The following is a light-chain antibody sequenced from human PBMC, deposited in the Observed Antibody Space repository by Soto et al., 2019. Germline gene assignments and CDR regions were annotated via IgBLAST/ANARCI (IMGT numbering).Light chain of an antibody. CDR2: DVS. V-gene: IGLV2-11*01. Sequence: QTVLTQPASVSGSPGQSITISCTGTSTDVGSHKLVSWYQQHPGKAPKLMIYDVSKRPSGVPDRFSGSKSGNTASLTISGLQAEDEADYYCCSYAGSYPYVFGTGTKLTVL. CDR3: CSYAGSYPYV. CDR1: STDVGSHKL. J-gene: IGLJ1*01.